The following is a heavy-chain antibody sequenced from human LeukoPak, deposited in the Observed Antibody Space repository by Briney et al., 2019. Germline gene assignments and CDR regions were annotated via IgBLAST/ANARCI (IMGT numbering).Heavy chain of an antibody. D-gene: IGHD3-22*01. J-gene: IGHJ4*02. CDR3: AREGTMIVKEALDY. V-gene: IGHV1-2*02. CDR1: GYTFASYY. CDR2: INPNSGGT. Sequence: ASVKVSCKASGYTFASYYMHWVRQAPGQGLEWMGWINPNSGGTNYAQKFQGRVTMTRDTSISTAYMELSRLRSDDTAVYYCAREGTMIVKEALDYWGQGTLVTVSS.